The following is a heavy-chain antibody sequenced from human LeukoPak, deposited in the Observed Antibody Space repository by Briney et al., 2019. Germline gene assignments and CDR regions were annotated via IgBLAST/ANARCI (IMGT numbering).Heavy chain of an antibody. D-gene: IGHD3-10*01. V-gene: IGHV3-11*04. CDR2: ISSSGSNI. Sequence: GGSLRLSCAASGFTFSDYYMTWIRQAPGKGLELVSYISSSGSNIYYADSVKGRFTISRDNAKNSLYLQVNSLRAEDTAVYYCARAYFGSVSFHYYSYMDVWGRGTTVTVSS. CDR1: GFTFSDYY. CDR3: ARAYFGSVSFHYYSYMDV. J-gene: IGHJ6*03.